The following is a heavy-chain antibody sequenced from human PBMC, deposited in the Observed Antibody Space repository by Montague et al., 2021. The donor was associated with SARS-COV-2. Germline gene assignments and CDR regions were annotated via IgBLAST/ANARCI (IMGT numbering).Heavy chain of an antibody. Sequence: SETLSLTCAVYGGSFIGYYWSWIRQPPGKGLEWIGDINHSGSTNYNPSLKSRVSISVDTSKNQFSLKLRSVTAADTAVYYCARAIVDVTMMIVVMTGVEHYFDFRGQGTLVTVSS. CDR3: ARAIVDVTMMIVVMTGVEHYFDF. V-gene: IGHV4-34*01. CDR2: INHSGST. J-gene: IGHJ4*02. CDR1: GGSFIGYY. D-gene: IGHD3-22*01.